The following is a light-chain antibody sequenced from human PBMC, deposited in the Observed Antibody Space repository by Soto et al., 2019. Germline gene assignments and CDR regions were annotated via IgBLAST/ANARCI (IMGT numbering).Light chain of an antibody. V-gene: IGKV1-39*01. Sequence: DIQMTQSPSSLSASVGDRVTITCRASQSIYSSLNWYHQKPGKAPKLLIYAASNLQSGVPSRFSGSGSGTDFTLSSSSLQPEDFATYYCQQSYSAPYTFGQGTKLEI. CDR1: QSIYSS. CDR3: QQSYSAPYT. CDR2: AAS. J-gene: IGKJ2*01.